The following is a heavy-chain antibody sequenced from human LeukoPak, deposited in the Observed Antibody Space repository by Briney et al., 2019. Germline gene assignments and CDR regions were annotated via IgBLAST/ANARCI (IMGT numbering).Heavy chain of an antibody. D-gene: IGHD1-1*01. Sequence: GGSLRLSCAASGFTFSSSDMSWVRQAPGSGLEWVSSIRHSDSNTYYADSVMGRFTISRDNSKNTLYLQMNSLRAEGTAVYYCARTESLYYYYYYMDGWGKGTTVTVSS. CDR1: GFTFSSSD. V-gene: IGHV3-23*05. J-gene: IGHJ6*03. CDR2: IRHSDSNT. CDR3: ARTESLYYYYYYMDG.